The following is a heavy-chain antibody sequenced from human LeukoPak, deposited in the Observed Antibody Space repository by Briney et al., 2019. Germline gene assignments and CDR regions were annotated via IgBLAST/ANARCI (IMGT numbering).Heavy chain of an antibody. Sequence: SETLSLTCAVYGGSFSGYYWSWIRQPPGKGLEWIGEIKHRGSTNYNPSLKSRVAISVDTSKNQFSLKLSSVSAADTAVYFCARARGAVAAYFDYWGQGTLVTVSS. J-gene: IGHJ4*02. CDR1: GGSFSGYY. CDR3: ARARGAVAAYFDY. V-gene: IGHV4-34*01. CDR2: IKHRGST. D-gene: IGHD6-19*01.